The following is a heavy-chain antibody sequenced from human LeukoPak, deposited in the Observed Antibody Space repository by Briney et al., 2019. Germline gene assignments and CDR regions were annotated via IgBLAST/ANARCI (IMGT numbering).Heavy chain of an antibody. Sequence: GGSLRLSCAASGFIFSSYGMSWVRQAPGKGLEWVSGISGSGGRIYYADSVKGRFTISRDNSKNTLYLQMNSLRAEDTAVYYCAKDGSAGGTSFDYWGQGTLVTVSS. CDR3: AKDGSAGGTSFDY. CDR2: ISGSGGRI. D-gene: IGHD2-2*01. V-gene: IGHV3-23*01. J-gene: IGHJ4*02. CDR1: GFIFSSYG.